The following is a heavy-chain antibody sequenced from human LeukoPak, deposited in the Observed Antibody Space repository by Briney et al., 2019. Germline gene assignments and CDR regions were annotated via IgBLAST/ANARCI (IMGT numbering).Heavy chain of an antibody. D-gene: IGHD6-19*01. CDR3: ARVPAGTIQYYFDY. CDR2: ISPSGGST. Sequence: ASVKVSCKAFGYTFTSNYMHWVRQAPGQGPEWMGVISPSGGSTTYAQKFQGRVTLTRDMSTSTDYLELSSLRSEDTAVYYCARVPAGTIQYYFDYWGQGTLVTVSS. V-gene: IGHV1-46*01. CDR1: GYTFTSNY. J-gene: IGHJ4*02.